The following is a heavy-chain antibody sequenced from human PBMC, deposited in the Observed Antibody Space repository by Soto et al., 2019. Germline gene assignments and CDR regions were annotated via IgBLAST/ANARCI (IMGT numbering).Heavy chain of an antibody. Sequence: PGGSLRLSCAASGFTFSDYYMSWIRQAPGKGLEWVSYISSSGSTIYYADSVKGRFTISRDNAKNSLYLQMNRLRAEDPAVHYCASESLGQWMVSWGQGTLVTVSS. CDR2: ISSSGSTI. J-gene: IGHJ4*02. CDR3: ASESLGQWMVS. CDR1: GFTFSDYY. D-gene: IGHD6-19*01. V-gene: IGHV3-11*01.